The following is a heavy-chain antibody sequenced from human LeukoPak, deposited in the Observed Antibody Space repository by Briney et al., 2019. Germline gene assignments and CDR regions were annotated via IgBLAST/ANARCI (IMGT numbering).Heavy chain of an antibody. J-gene: IGHJ4*02. Sequence: GGSLRLSCAASGFTFSSYAMSWVRQAPGKGLEWISYIITSGTYTNYADSVKGRFTISRDNAKNSLYLEMNSLRAEDTAVYYCARDILTGYQPYFDYWGQGTLVTVSS. CDR2: IITSGTYT. D-gene: IGHD3-9*01. CDR1: GFTFSSYA. V-gene: IGHV3-11*05. CDR3: ARDILTGYQPYFDY.